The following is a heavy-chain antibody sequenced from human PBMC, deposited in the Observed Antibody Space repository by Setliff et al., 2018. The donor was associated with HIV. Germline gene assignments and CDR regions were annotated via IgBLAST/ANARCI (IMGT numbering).Heavy chain of an antibody. Sequence: GASVKVSCKASGYTFISYGVSWVRQAPGQGLEWMGWISVKNGNTNYAQKFQGRVTMTTDTSTSTAYMELRSLGSDDTAVYYCARIVALNGYPSDYWGQGTLVTRLL. V-gene: IGHV1-18*01. D-gene: IGHD2-8*01. CDR2: ISVKNGNT. CDR3: ARIVALNGYPSDY. CDR1: GYTFISYG. J-gene: IGHJ4*02.